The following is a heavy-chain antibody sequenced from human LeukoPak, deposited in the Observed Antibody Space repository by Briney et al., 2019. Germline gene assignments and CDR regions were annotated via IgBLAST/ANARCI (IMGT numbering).Heavy chain of an antibody. D-gene: IGHD7-27*01. CDR2: VRPKTGDT. CDR3: ARDHNWGADY. V-gene: IGHV1-2*02. Sequence: AASVKVSCKASGYTFTDHYLHWVRQVPGQGLEWVGWVRPKTGDTHFDQKFQGRVTMTRDTSISTAYMELYGLGSDDTAVYYCARDHNWGADYWGQGTLITVSS. J-gene: IGHJ4*02. CDR1: GYTFTDHY.